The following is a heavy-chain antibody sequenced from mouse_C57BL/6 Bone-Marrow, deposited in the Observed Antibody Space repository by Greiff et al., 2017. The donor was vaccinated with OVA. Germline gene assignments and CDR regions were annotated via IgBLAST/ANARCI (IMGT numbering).Heavy chain of an antibody. CDR1: GYTFTSYW. Sequence: QVQLQQPGAELVMPGASVKLSCKASGYTFTSYWMHWVKQRPGQGLEWIGEIDPSDSYTYYNHTFKGQSTLTVDKSSSTAYMQLSSLTSEDSAVNYCARWDYDYDYDVWGTGTTVTVSS. J-gene: IGHJ1*03. V-gene: IGHV1-69*01. CDR3: ARWDYDYDYDV. D-gene: IGHD2-4*01. CDR2: IDPSDSYT.